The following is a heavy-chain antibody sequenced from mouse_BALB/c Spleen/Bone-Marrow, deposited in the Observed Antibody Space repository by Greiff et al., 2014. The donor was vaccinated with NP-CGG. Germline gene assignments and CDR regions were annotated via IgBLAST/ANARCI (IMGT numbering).Heavy chain of an antibody. CDR3: TKIYYGYDGGYYYAMDY. J-gene: IGHJ4*01. Sequence: EVKLVESGGGLVKPGGSLKLSCAASGFTFSSYAMSWVRQTPEKRLEWVATISSGGSYTYYPDSVKGRFTISGDNAKNTLYPQMSSLKSEETAIYYCTKIYYGYDGGYYYAMDYWGQGTSVTVSS. D-gene: IGHD2-2*01. CDR2: ISSGGSYT. V-gene: IGHV5-6-4*01. CDR1: GFTFSSYA.